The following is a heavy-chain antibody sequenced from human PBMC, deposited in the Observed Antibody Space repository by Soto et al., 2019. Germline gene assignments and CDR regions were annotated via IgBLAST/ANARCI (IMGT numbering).Heavy chain of an antibody. J-gene: IGHJ3*02. V-gene: IGHV3-23*01. Sequence: EVQLLESGGGLVQPGGSLRLSCAASGFVFSSYAMSWVRQAPGKGLEWVSAISGSGTTAYYADSVKGRFIFSRDNPKNTMYLQRNRLRAEDTAVYFCAKPTDGWFSAFEIWGQGTVVSVSS. CDR1: GFVFSSYA. D-gene: IGHD6-19*01. CDR3: AKPTDGWFSAFEI. CDR2: ISGSGTTA.